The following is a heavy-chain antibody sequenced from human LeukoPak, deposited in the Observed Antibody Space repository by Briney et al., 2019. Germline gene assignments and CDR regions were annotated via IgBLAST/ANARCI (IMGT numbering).Heavy chain of an antibody. CDR2: IYYSGST. J-gene: IGHJ3*02. Sequence: SETLSLTCTVSGGSISSYYWSWIRQPPGKGLEWIGYIYYSGSTNCNPSLKSRVTISVDTSKNQFSLKLSSVTAADTAVYYCARIRDDAFDIWGQGTMVTVSS. CDR1: GGSISSYY. V-gene: IGHV4-59*01. CDR3: ARIRDDAFDI.